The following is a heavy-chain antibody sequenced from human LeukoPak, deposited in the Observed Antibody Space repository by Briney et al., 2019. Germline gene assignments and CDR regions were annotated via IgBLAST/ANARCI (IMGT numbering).Heavy chain of an antibody. CDR1: GFTFDDYA. J-gene: IGHJ4*02. V-gene: IGHV3-43*02. Sequence: GGSLRLSCAASGFTFDDYAIHWVRQAPGKGLEWVSLITGDGGSTFYADSVKGRFTISRDNGKNSLHLQMNSLRTDDTALYYCAKEGPIAVAGYFDYWGQGTLVTVSS. CDR2: ITGDGGST. CDR3: AKEGPIAVAGYFDY. D-gene: IGHD6-19*01.